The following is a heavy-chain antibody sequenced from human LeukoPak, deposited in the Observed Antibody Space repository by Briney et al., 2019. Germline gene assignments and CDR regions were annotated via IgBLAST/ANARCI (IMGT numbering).Heavy chain of an antibody. D-gene: IGHD1-26*01. Sequence: ASVKVSFKVSGYTLTELSMHWVRQAPGKGLEWMGGFDPEDGETIYAQKFQGRVTMTEDTSTDTAYMELSSLRSEDTAVYYCATVLYSRQALHYSGSYPGYFQHWGQGTLVTVSS. J-gene: IGHJ1*01. CDR3: ATVLYSRQALHYSGSYPGYFQH. V-gene: IGHV1-24*01. CDR1: GYTLTELS. CDR2: FDPEDGET.